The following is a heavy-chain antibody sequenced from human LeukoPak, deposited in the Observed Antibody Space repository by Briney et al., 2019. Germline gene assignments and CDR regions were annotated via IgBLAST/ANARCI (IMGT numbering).Heavy chain of an antibody. Sequence: ASKTLSLTCTVSGGSIDSRSYYWDWIRQAPGKGLEWIGTIYHSGSTEYNPSLKSRVAIFVDTSKNQFSLILHSVAAADTAVYYCARRSEFDNTHYHYFDYWGQGALVTVSS. D-gene: IGHD2-15*01. CDR1: GGSIDSRSYY. J-gene: IGHJ4*02. CDR2: IYHSGST. V-gene: IGHV4-39*01. CDR3: ARRSEFDNTHYHYFDY.